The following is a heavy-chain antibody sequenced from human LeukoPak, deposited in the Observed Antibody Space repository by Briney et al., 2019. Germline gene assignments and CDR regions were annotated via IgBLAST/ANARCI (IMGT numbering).Heavy chain of an antibody. Sequence: GASVKVSCKASGYTFTSYDINWVRQATGQGLEWMGWMNPNSGNTGYAQKFPGRFTLTRNTSISTAYMELSSLRSEDTAVYYCARAVVVPAAIADAFDIWGQGTMVTVSS. CDR3: ARAVVVPAAIADAFDI. CDR1: GYTFTSYD. CDR2: MNPNSGNT. V-gene: IGHV1-8*01. J-gene: IGHJ3*02. D-gene: IGHD2-2*01.